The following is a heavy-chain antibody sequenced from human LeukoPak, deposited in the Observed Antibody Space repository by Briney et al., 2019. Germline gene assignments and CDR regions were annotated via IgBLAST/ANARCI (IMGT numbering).Heavy chain of an antibody. CDR3: ARDPVVRGVIISDYYYYGMDV. Sequence: SETLSLTCTVSGGSISSGGYYWSWLRQHPGKGLEWIVYIYYSGSTYYNPSLKSRVTISVDTSKNQFSLKLSSVTAADTAVYYCARDPVVRGVIISDYYYYGMDVWGQGTTVTVSS. D-gene: IGHD3-10*01. J-gene: IGHJ6*02. CDR1: GGSISSGGYY. V-gene: IGHV4-31*03. CDR2: IYYSGST.